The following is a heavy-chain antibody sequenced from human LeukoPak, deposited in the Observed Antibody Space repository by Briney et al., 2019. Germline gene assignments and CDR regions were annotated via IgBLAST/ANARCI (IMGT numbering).Heavy chain of an antibody. CDR2: ISWNGGST. CDR1: GFTFDDYG. D-gene: IGHD6-19*01. Sequence: GGSLRLSCAASGFTFDDYGMSWVRQAPGKGLEWVSGISWNGGSTGYADSVKGRFIISRDSAKISLYLQMNSLRAEDTALYYCARDRGWYVAGPDYWGQGTLVTVSS. CDR3: ARDRGWYVAGPDY. J-gene: IGHJ4*02. V-gene: IGHV3-20*04.